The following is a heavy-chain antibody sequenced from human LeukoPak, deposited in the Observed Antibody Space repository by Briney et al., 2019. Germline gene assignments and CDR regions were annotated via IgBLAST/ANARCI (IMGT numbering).Heavy chain of an antibody. CDR1: GYTFTGYY. CDR2: MNPNSGNT. CDR3: ASRRSSQSRYYYYYMDV. J-gene: IGHJ6*03. Sequence: ASVKVSCKASGYTFTGYYMHWVRQAPGQGLEWMGWMNPNSGNTGYAQKFQGRVTITRNTSISTAYMELSSLRSEDTAVYYCASRRSSQSRYYYYYMDVWGKGTTVTVSS. V-gene: IGHV1-8*03. D-gene: IGHD6-13*01.